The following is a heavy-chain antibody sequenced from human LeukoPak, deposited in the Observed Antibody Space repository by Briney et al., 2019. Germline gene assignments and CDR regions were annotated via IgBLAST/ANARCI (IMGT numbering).Heavy chain of an antibody. CDR2: ISSSSSYI. V-gene: IGHV3-21*01. CDR3: ARASYDIFYDY. J-gene: IGHJ4*02. CDR1: GFTFSSYS. D-gene: IGHD3-9*01. Sequence: PGGSLRLSCAASGFTFSSYSMNWVRQAPGKGLEWVSSISSSSSYIYHADSVKGRFTISRDNAKNSLYLQMNSLRAEDTAVYYCARASYDIFYDYWGQGTLVTVSS.